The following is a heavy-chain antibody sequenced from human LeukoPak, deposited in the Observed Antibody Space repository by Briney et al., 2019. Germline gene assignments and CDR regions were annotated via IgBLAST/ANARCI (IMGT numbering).Heavy chain of an antibody. CDR1: GFTFSTYA. CDR3: AKRITVVARDAFDF. J-gene: IGHJ3*01. D-gene: IGHD1-14*01. Sequence: GGSLRLSCAASGFTFSTYAMSRVRQAPGKGLEWVSSISGSGGSTFYADSVKGRFTISRDNSKNTLYLQMNSLRAEDTAVYYCAKRITVVARDAFDFWGQGTMVTVSA. CDR2: ISGSGGST. V-gene: IGHV3-23*01.